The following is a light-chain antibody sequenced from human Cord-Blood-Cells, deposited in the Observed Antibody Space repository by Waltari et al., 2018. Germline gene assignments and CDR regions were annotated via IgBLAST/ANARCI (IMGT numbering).Light chain of an antibody. CDR3: NSRDSSGKV. J-gene: IGLJ2*01. CDR1: SLRSNY. CDR2: GKN. Sequence: SSELTQDPAVSVALGQAVRITCQGDSLRSNYESWYQQKPGQAPVLVIYGKNNRPPGIPDRFSGSSSGNTASLTITGAQAEDEADYYCNSRDSSGKVFGGGTKLTVL. V-gene: IGLV3-19*01.